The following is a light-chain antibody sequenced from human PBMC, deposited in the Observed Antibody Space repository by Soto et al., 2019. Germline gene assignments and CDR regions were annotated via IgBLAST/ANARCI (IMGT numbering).Light chain of an antibody. CDR3: QRRYRTPAWT. V-gene: IGKV1-39*01. J-gene: IGKJ1*01. Sequence: FQSSVAGPVGEGCSIRCPASQSISSYLNWYQQKPGKAPKLLIYAASSLQSGVSSRFSGSRSGTAFTLTLRSLQPEDFANSYYQRRYRTPAWTFHLGTKVDIK. CDR2: AAS. CDR1: QSISSY.